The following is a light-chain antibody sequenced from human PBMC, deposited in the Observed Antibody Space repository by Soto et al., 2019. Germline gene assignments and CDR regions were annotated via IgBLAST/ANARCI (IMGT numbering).Light chain of an antibody. J-gene: IGKJ4*01. CDR3: QQRSNWPPIT. CDR2: DAS. Sequence: EIVLTQSPVTLSLSPGERATLSCRASQSVDIYLAWYRQIPGQAPRLLIYDASNRATGIPDRFSGSGSGTDFTLTISSLEPEDFAVYYCQQRSNWPPITFGGGTKVDIK. V-gene: IGKV3-11*01. CDR1: QSVDIY.